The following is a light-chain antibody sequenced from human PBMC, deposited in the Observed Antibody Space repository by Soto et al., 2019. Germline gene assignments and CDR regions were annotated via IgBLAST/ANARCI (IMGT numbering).Light chain of an antibody. CDR3: SSYPTSSTYV. Sequence: QSVLTQPPSVSGSPGQAVTISYTGTSSDVGSYNRVSWYQQPPGTAPKLMIFEVSNRPSGVPDRFSGSKSGNTASLTISGLQAEDEADYYCSSYPTSSTYVFGTGTKVTVL. CDR1: SSDVGSYNR. V-gene: IGLV2-18*02. J-gene: IGLJ1*01. CDR2: EVS.